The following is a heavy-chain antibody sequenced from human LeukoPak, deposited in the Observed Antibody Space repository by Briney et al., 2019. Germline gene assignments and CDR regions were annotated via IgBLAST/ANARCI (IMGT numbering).Heavy chain of an antibody. CDR1: GFTFSSYW. Sequence: PGGPLRLSCAASGFTFSSYWMSWVRQAPGKGLEWVANIKEDGSEKYYVDSVKGRFTISRDNVKKSLYLQMNSLRAEDTAVYYCARLSIASPSTFDYWGQGTLVTVSS. V-gene: IGHV3-7*01. D-gene: IGHD6-6*01. CDR3: ARLSIASPSTFDY. J-gene: IGHJ4*02. CDR2: IKEDGSEK.